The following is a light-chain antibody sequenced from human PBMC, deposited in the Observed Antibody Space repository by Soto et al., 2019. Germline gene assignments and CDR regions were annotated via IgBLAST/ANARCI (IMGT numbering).Light chain of an antibody. V-gene: IGKV3-11*01. CDR3: QQRNTGGGYT. CDR2: RAS. J-gene: IGKJ2*01. CDR1: QSATSS. Sequence: EIVLTQSPATLSLSPGERATLSCRASQSATSSLAGYQQKPGRAPRLLIYRASNRGTGIPDRFSGSGSGTDFTLTISSLEPEDFAINSWQQRNTGGGYTCGQGTKLEIK.